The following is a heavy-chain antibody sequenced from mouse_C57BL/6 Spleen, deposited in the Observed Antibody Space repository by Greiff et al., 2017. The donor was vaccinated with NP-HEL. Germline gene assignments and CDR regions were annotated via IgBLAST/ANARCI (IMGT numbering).Heavy chain of an antibody. Sequence: ESGAELVRPGSSVKLSCKASGYTFTSYWMHWVKQRPIQGLEWIGNIDPSDSETHYNQKFKDKATLTVDKSSSTAYMQLSSLTSEDSAVYYCARGDYYSNYDGAMDYWGQGTSVTVSS. CDR3: ARGDYYSNYDGAMDY. D-gene: IGHD2-5*01. CDR2: IDPSDSET. CDR1: GYTFTSYW. J-gene: IGHJ4*01. V-gene: IGHV1-52*01.